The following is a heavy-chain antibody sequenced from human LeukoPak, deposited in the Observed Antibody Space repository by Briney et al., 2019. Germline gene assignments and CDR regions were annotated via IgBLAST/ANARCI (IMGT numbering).Heavy chain of an antibody. V-gene: IGHV4-31*03. CDR2: IYYSGSS. CDR3: ARVSVGIEK. D-gene: IGHD5/OR15-5a*01. CDR1: GGSISISSGGYY. Sequence: SETLSLTCTVSGGSISISSGGYYWTWIRQHPGKALEWIGYIYYSGSSYYNPSLESRVIISADMSKNQFSLKLSSVTAADTAVYYCARVSVGIEKWGQGILVTVSS. J-gene: IGHJ4*02.